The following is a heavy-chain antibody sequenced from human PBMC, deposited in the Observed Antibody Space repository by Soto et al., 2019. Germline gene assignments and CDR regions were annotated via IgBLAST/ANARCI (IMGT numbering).Heavy chain of an antibody. V-gene: IGHV3-23*01. CDR2: ISGSGGST. Sequence: GGSLRLSCAASGFTFSSYAMSWVRQAPGKGLEWVSAISGSGGSTYYADSVKGRFTISRDNSKNTLYLQMNSLRAEDTAVYYCAKDGLTYYDFWSGPSSHPYGMDVWGQGTTVTVS. CDR1: GFTFSSYA. CDR3: AKDGLTYYDFWSGPSSHPYGMDV. D-gene: IGHD3-3*01. J-gene: IGHJ6*02.